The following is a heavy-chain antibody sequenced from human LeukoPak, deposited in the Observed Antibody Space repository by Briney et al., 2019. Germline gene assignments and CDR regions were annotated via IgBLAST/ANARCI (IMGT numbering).Heavy chain of an antibody. CDR1: GFTFSSYW. Sequence: GGSLRLSCAASGFTFSSYWMHWVRQAPGKGLEWVAVISYDGSNKYYADSVKGRFTISRDNSKNTLYLQMNSLRAEDTAVYYCARGGYGGKPAYFQHWGQGTLVTVSS. D-gene: IGHD4-23*01. V-gene: IGHV3-30-3*01. CDR3: ARGGYGGKPAYFQH. J-gene: IGHJ1*01. CDR2: ISYDGSNK.